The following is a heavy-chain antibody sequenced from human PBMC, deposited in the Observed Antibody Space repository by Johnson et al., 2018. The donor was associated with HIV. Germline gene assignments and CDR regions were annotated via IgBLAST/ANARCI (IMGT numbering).Heavy chain of an antibody. V-gene: IGHV3-15*01. CDR3: AKHPDAFDI. J-gene: IGHJ3*02. CDR2: IKSKTDGGTT. Sequence: EVQLVESGGGLIQPGGSLRLSCAASGFSFTNAWMSWVRQAPGKGLEWVGRIKSKTDGGTTDYAAPVKGRFTISRDDSKNTLYLQMNSLRAEDTAVYYCAKHPDAFDIWGQGTMVTVSS. CDR1: GFSFTNAW.